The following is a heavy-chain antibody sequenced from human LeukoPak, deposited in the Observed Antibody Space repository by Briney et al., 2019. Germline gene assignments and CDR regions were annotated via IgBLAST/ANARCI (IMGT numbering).Heavy chain of an antibody. CDR2: INPNSGGT. Sequence: GASVKVSCKASGYTFTGYYMHWVRQAPAQGLEWMGWINPNSGGTNYAQKFQGRVTMTRDTSISTAYMELSRLRSDDTAVYYCARDQLLRYFDWLLPYEYYFDYWGQGTLVTVSS. J-gene: IGHJ4*02. CDR3: ARDQLLRYFDWLLPYEYYFDY. V-gene: IGHV1-2*02. CDR1: GYTFTGYY. D-gene: IGHD3-9*01.